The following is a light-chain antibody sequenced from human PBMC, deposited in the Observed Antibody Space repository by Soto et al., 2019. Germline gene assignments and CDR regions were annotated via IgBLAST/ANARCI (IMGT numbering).Light chain of an antibody. CDR2: GAS. Sequence: EIVMTQSPATLSASPGERVTLSCRASQSISDTLAWYQQKPGQAPRLLIHGASTRVTGIPARFSGSGSGTDFTLTISGLEPEDFAVYYCQQYGTSLFTFGGGTKVDIK. CDR3: QQYGTSLFT. V-gene: IGKV3-15*01. CDR1: QSISDT. J-gene: IGKJ4*01.